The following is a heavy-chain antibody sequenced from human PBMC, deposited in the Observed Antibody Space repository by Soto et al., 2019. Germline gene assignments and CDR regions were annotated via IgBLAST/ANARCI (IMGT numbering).Heavy chain of an antibody. CDR2: INPNSGDT. CDR3: ARGGFGVVITPSDYMDV. J-gene: IGHJ6*03. CDR1: GYTFTGYY. D-gene: IGHD3-3*01. V-gene: IGHV1-2*04. Sequence: WASVKVSCKASGYTFTGYYMHWVRQAPGQGLEWMGWINPNSGDTNYAQKFQGWVTMTRNTSISTAYMELSSLRSEDTAVYYCARGGFGVVITPSDYMDVWGKGTTVTVSS.